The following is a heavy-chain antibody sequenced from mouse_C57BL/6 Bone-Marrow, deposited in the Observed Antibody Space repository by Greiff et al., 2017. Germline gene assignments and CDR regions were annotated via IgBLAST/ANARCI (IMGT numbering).Heavy chain of an antibody. CDR3: ARHEEEYESNYVYAMDY. D-gene: IGHD2-5*01. J-gene: IGHJ4*01. CDR1: GYTFTEYT. Sequence: QLKESGAELVKPGASVKLSCKASGYTFTEYTIHWVKQRSGQGLEWIGWFYPGSGSIKYNEKFKDKATLTADKSSSTVYMEISRLTSEDSAVYFCARHEEEYESNYVYAMDYWGQGTSVTVSS. CDR2: FYPGSGSI. V-gene: IGHV1-62-2*01.